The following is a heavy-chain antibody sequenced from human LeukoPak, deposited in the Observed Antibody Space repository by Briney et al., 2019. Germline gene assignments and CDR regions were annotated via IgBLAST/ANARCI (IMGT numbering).Heavy chain of an antibody. CDR2: ISWNSVTL. Sequence: PGRSLRLSCAASGFTFDDYAMHWVRQVPGKGLEWVSGISWNSVTLGYVDSVKGRFTISRDNAKKSLYLQMNSLRPEDSALYYCVSESLMSGEDLFGNLRYWGQGTLVTVSS. CDR1: GFTFDDYA. D-gene: IGHD3-10*01. CDR3: VSESLMSGEDLFGNLRY. J-gene: IGHJ4*02. V-gene: IGHV3-9*01.